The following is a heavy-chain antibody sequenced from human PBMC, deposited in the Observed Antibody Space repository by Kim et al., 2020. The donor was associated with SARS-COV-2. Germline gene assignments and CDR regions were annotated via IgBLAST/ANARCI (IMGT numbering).Heavy chain of an antibody. CDR1: GFTFTSSA. J-gene: IGHJ4*02. D-gene: IGHD3-16*01. Sequence: SVKVSCKASGFTFTSSAVQWVRQARGQRLEWIGWIVVGSGNTNYAQKFQERVTITRDMSTSTAYMELSSLRSEDTAVYYCAAGLPGGSFIDYWGQGTLVTVSS. V-gene: IGHV1-58*01. CDR3: AAGLPGGSFIDY. CDR2: IVVGSGNT.